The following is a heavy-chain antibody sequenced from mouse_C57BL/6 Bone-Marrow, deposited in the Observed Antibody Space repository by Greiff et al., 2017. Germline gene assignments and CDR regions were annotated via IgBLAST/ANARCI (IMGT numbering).Heavy chain of an antibody. CDR1: GYTFTSYW. CDR2: IDPNGGGT. D-gene: IGHD2-5*01. Sequence: QVQLMQPGAELVKPWASVKLSCTASGYTFTSYWRHWVQQRPGRGLEWIGRIDPNGGGTKYHAKFKSNATLTVDKPSSTAYKQLSSLTSVDSEVYDRARDSNYLYYYAMDYWGQGTTVTVSS. V-gene: IGHV1-72*01. CDR3: ARDSNYLYYYAMDY. J-gene: IGHJ4*01.